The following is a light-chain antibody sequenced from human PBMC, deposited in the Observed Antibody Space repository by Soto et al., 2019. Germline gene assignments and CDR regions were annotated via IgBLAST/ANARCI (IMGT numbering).Light chain of an antibody. Sequence: DIQTTQSPSTLSASVGDRVTITCRASQSINRWLAWYQQKPGRAPKLLIYDASTLESGVPSSFSGSGSGTDFTLTISSLQPDDFATYYCQQYKSHPVTFGQGTKVEIK. CDR3: QQYKSHPVT. CDR2: DAS. CDR1: QSINRW. J-gene: IGKJ1*01. V-gene: IGKV1-5*01.